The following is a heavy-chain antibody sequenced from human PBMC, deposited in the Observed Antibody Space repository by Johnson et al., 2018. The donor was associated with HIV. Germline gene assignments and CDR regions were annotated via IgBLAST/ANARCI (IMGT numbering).Heavy chain of an antibody. Sequence: QVQLVESGGGLVKPGGSLRLSCAASGFTFSNAWMSWVRQAPGKGLEWVSYISSSGSIIYYADSVTGRFTISRDNAKNTLYLQMNSLRAEDTAVYYCARRTVVTPGAFDIWGQGTMVTVSS. V-gene: IGHV3-11*04. CDR2: ISSSGSII. J-gene: IGHJ3*02. CDR3: ARRTVVTPGAFDI. D-gene: IGHD4-23*01. CDR1: GFTFSNAW.